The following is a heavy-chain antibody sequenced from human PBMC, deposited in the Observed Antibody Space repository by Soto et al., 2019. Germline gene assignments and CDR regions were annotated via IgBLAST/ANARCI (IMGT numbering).Heavy chain of an antibody. J-gene: IGHJ6*02. V-gene: IGHV1-69*13. CDR1: GGTFSSYA. CDR3: ARSTYYDFWSGYYIRAPEPRYYYYGMDV. D-gene: IGHD3-3*01. Sequence: SVKVSCKASGGTFSSYAISWVRQAPGQGLEWMGGIIPIFGTANYAQKFQGRVTITADESTSTAYMELSSLRSEDTAVYYCARSTYYDFWSGYYIRAPEPRYYYYGMDVWGQGTTVTVSS. CDR2: IIPIFGTA.